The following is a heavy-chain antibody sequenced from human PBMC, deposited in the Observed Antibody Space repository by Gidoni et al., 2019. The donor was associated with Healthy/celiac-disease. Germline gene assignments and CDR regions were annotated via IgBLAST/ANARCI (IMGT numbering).Heavy chain of an antibody. Sequence: EVQLVESGGGLVQPGRSLRLSCAASGFTFDDYAMHWVRQAPGKGLGWVSGISWNSGSIGYADSVKGRFTISRDNAKNSLYLQMNSLRAEDTALYYCAKDSEIQLWFNFDYWGQGTLVTVSS. V-gene: IGHV3-9*01. CDR1: GFTFDDYA. D-gene: IGHD5-18*01. CDR2: ISWNSGSI. CDR3: AKDSEIQLWFNFDY. J-gene: IGHJ4*02.